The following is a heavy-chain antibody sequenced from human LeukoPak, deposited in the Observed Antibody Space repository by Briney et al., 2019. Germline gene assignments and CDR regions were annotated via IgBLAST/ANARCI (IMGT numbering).Heavy chain of an antibody. V-gene: IGHV3-30*03. D-gene: IGHD4-11*01. J-gene: IGHJ4*02. CDR1: GFTFSSYG. Sequence: GGSLRLSCAASGFTFSSYGMHWVRQAPGKGLEWVAVISYDGSNKYYADSVKGRFTISRDNAKNSLYLQMNSLRAEDTAVYYCARDTTLYSNYAFFDYWGQGTLVTVSS. CDR2: ISYDGSNK. CDR3: ARDTTLYSNYAFFDY.